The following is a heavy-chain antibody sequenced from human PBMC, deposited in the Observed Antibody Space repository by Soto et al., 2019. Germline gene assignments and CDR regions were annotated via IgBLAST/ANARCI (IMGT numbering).Heavy chain of an antibody. CDR2: IIPIFGTA. V-gene: IGHV1-69*13. CDR3: ARGVHYDSSGYYYFY. D-gene: IGHD3-22*01. J-gene: IGHJ4*02. Sequence: SVKVSCKASGGTFNNYAISWVRQAPGQGLEWMGGIIPIFGTANYAQKFQGRVTITADESTSTAYMELRSLRSEDTAVYYCARGVHYDSSGYYYFYWGQGTLVTVSS. CDR1: GGTFNNYA.